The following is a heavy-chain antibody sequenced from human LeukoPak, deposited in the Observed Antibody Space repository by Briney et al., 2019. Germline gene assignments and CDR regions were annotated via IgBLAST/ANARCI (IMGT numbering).Heavy chain of an antibody. CDR1: GFTFSSYG. CDR3: AKDRDDYGDYEGVY. J-gene: IGHJ4*02. Sequence: GGSLRPSCAASGFTFSSYGMHWVRQAPGKGLEWVAVISYDGSNKYYADSVKGRFTISRDNSKNTLYLQMNSLRAEDTAVYYCAKDRDDYGDYEGVYWGQGTLVTVSS. V-gene: IGHV3-30*18. D-gene: IGHD4-17*01. CDR2: ISYDGSNK.